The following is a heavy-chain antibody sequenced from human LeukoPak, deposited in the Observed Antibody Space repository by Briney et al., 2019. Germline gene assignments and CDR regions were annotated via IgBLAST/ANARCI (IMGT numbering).Heavy chain of an antibody. D-gene: IGHD7-27*01. CDR3: AKLGKTGTTGWFDP. CDR1: GLTFSNYA. J-gene: IGHJ5*02. V-gene: IGHV3-23*01. CDR2: ISGSGGST. Sequence: GGSLRPSCAASGLTFSNYAMSWVRQAPGKGLEWVSAISGSGGSTYYADSVKGRFTISRDNSKNTLYLQMNSLRAEDTAVYYCAKLGKTGTTGWFDPWGQGTLVTVAS.